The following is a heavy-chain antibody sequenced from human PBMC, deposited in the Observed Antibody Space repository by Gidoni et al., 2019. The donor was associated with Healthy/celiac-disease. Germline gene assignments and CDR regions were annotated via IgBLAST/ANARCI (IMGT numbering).Heavy chain of an antibody. V-gene: IGHV3-9*01. J-gene: IGHJ6*02. Sequence: EVQLVESGGGLVQPGRSLRLSCAASGFTFDAYAMHWVRQAPGKGLEWVSGISWNSGSIGYADSVKGRFTISRDNAKNSLYLQMNSLRAEDTALYYCAREVGATGYQGSGMDVWGQGTTVTVSS. CDR3: AREVGATGYQGSGMDV. D-gene: IGHD1-26*01. CDR2: ISWNSGSI. CDR1: GFTFDAYA.